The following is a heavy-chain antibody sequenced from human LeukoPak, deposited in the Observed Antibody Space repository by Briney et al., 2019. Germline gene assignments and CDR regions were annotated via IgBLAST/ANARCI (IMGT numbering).Heavy chain of an antibody. D-gene: IGHD3-16*01. J-gene: IGHJ4*02. Sequence: GGSLRLSCAASGFTFSSYAMSWVRQAPGKGLEWLSAISGSGGSTYYADSVKGRFTISRDNSRDTLYLQMNSLRAEDTAVYHCAKGYYDYVWGSYYFDYWGQGTLVTVSS. CDR3: AKGYYDYVWGSYYFDY. V-gene: IGHV3-23*01. CDR2: ISGSGGST. CDR1: GFTFSSYA.